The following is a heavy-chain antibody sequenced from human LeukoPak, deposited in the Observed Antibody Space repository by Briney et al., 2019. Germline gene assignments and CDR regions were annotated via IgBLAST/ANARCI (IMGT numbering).Heavy chain of an antibody. CDR2: IYHSGST. D-gene: IGHD1-26*01. CDR1: GYSISSGYY. Sequence: PSETLSLTCTVSGYSISSGYYWGWIRQPPGKGLEWIGSIYHSGSTYYNPSLKSRVTISVDTSKNQFSLKLSSVTAADTAVYYCAGIIVGATPYDYWGRGTLVTVSS. V-gene: IGHV4-38-2*02. J-gene: IGHJ4*02. CDR3: AGIIVGATPYDY.